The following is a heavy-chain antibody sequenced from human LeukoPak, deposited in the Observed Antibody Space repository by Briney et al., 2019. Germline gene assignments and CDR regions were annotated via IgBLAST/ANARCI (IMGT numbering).Heavy chain of an antibody. J-gene: IGHJ5*02. CDR3: ARGGVNNWFDP. CDR1: GYTFTGYY. V-gene: IGHV1-2*02. CDR2: INPNSGTDDT. Sequence: ASVKVSCKVSGYTFTGYYIHWVRQAPGQGLEWMGCINPNSGTDDTNYAQKFQGRVTMTRDTSINTAHMELSRLRSDDTAVYYCARGGVNNWFDPWGQGTLVTVSS. D-gene: IGHD1-26*01.